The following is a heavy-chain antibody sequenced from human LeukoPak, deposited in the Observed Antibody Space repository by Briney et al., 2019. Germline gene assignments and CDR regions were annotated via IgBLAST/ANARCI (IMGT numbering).Heavy chain of an antibody. CDR1: GFTFSNYW. V-gene: IGHV3-20*04. Sequence: PGGSLRLSCTASGFTFSNYWMHWVRQAPGKGLEWVSGINWNGGSTGYADSVKGRFTISRDNAKNSLYLQMNSLRAEDTALYYCARDRQWLVPGAFDIWGQGTMVTVSS. J-gene: IGHJ3*02. D-gene: IGHD6-19*01. CDR3: ARDRQWLVPGAFDI. CDR2: INWNGGST.